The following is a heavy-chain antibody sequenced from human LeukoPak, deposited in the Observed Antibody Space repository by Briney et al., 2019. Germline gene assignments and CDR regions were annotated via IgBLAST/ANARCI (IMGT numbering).Heavy chain of an antibody. V-gene: IGHV1-2*02. J-gene: IGHJ4*02. CDR2: INPNSGGT. CDR1: GYTFTGYY. CDR3: ARAGSYPGDY. Sequence: ASVNVSCKASGYTFTGYYMHWMRQAPGQGLECMGWINPNSGGTNYAQKFQGRVTITRDTSISTAYMELSRLRSDVTAVYYCARAGSYPGDYCGQGTLVTVSS.